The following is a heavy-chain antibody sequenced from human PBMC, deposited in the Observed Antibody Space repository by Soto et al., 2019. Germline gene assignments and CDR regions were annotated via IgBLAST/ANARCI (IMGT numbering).Heavy chain of an antibody. V-gene: IGHV4-34*01. CDR2: INDDGNT. CDR1: NGSFSDYY. CDR3: ARGRAAAGHWGYSFFYDMDV. Sequence: PSETLSLTCAVYNGSFSDYYWSWIRQPPGKGLEWIGEINDDGNTNYSPSLKSRVTISADTSKNLFSLKVNSVTAADTAVYYCARGRAAAGHWGYSFFYDMDVWGQGTKVTVS. J-gene: IGHJ6*02. D-gene: IGHD6-13*01.